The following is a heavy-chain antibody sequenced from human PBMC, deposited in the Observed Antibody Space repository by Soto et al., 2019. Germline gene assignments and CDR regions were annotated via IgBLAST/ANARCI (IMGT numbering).Heavy chain of an antibody. Sequence: SETLSLTCGVSGGSMGSGGYAWSWIRQPPGKDLEWIGYIYQTGSPYYNPSLKRRVTISVDRSRNQFSLKLTSVTAADTAVYYCARGPGGGSNWFDPWGQGTLVT. V-gene: IGHV4-30-2*01. CDR3: ARGPGGGSNWFDP. J-gene: IGHJ5*02. D-gene: IGHD2-15*01. CDR1: GGSMGSGGYA. CDR2: IYQTGSP.